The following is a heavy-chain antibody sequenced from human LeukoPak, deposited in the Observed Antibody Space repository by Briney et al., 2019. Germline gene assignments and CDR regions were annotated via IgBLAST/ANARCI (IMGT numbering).Heavy chain of an antibody. J-gene: IGHJ4*02. CDR1: GGSISSYY. V-gene: IGHV4-4*07. D-gene: IGHD3-10*01. CDR3: AKGSMVRGVMAYFDY. Sequence: SETLSLTCTVSGGSISSYYWSWIRQPAGKGLEWIGRIYTSGSTNYNPSLKSRVTMSVDTSKNQFSLKLSSVTAADTAVYYCAKGSMVRGVMAYFDYWGQGTLVNVSS. CDR2: IYTSGST.